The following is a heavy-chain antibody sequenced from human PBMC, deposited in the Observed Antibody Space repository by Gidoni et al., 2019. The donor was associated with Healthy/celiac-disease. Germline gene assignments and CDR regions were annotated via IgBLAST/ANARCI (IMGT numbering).Heavy chain of an antibody. Sequence: VQLVESGGVLVQPGGSLSPSCAASGFTVSSTYMSWVRQAPGKGLEWVSVIYSGGSTYYANSVKGRFTISRDNSKNTLYLQMNSLRAEDTAVYYCARDPGGSFLDYWGQGTLVTVSS. D-gene: IGHD1-26*01. CDR2: IYSGGST. V-gene: IGHV3-66*01. J-gene: IGHJ4*02. CDR1: GFTVSSTY. CDR3: ARDPGGSFLDY.